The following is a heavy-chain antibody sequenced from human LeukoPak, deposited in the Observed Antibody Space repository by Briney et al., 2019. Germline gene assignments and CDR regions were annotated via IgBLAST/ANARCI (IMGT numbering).Heavy chain of an antibody. J-gene: IGHJ4*02. V-gene: IGHV3-53*05. Sequence: PGGSLRLSCAASGFTVSSNYMSWVRQAPGKGLEWVSVIYSGGSTYYADSVKGRFTISRDNSKNTLYLQMNSLRAEDTAVYYCARDDRARFYGFDYWGQGTLVTVSS. D-gene: IGHD2/OR15-2a*01. CDR1: GFTVSSNY. CDR2: IYSGGST. CDR3: ARDDRARFYGFDY.